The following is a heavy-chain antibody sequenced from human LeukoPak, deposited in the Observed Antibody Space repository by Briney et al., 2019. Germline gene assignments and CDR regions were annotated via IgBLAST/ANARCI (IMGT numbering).Heavy chain of an antibody. V-gene: IGHV1-69*06. CDR1: GGTFSSYA. Sequence: SVKVSCKASGGTFSSYAISWVRQAPGQGLEWMGGIIPIFGTANYAQKFQGRVTITADKSTSTAYMELSSLRSDDTAVYYCAKGGTAYSSGWYHYWGQGTLVTVSS. D-gene: IGHD6-19*01. CDR3: AKGGTAYSSGWYHY. CDR2: IIPIFGTA. J-gene: IGHJ4*02.